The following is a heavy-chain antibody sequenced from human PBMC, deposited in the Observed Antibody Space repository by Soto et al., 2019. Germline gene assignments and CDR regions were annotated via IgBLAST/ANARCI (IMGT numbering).Heavy chain of an antibody. CDR1: GGSISSSSYY. D-gene: IGHD6-13*01. J-gene: IGHJ5*02. CDR2: IYYSGST. V-gene: IGHV4-39*01. CDR3: APYSSSWGWFDP. Sequence: QLQLQESGPGLVKPSETLSLTCTVSGGSISSSSYYWGWIRQPPGKGLEWIGSIYYSGSTYYNPSLKSRVTISVDTSKNQFSLQLSSVTAADTAVYYCAPYSSSWGWFDPWGQGTLVTVSS.